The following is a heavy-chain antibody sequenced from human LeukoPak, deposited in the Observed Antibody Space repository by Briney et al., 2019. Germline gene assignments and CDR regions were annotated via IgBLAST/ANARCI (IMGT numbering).Heavy chain of an antibody. D-gene: IGHD2/OR15-2a*01. V-gene: IGHV1-24*01. CDR2: FDPEDGEA. J-gene: IGHJ5*02. CDR1: GSTRTELS. Sequence: ASVKVSCKVSGSTRTELSMHWVRQAPGEGLEWMGGFDPEDGEAIYAQKFQGRVTMTEDTSTDTDYMELSSLRSEDTAVYYCATDFLGFDPWGQGTLVTVSS. CDR3: ATDFLGFDP.